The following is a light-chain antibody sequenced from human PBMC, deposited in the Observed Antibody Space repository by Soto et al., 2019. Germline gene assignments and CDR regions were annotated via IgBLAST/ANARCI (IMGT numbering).Light chain of an antibody. CDR2: DAS. CDR1: QDISNY. CDR3: QQYDNLSFT. J-gene: IGKJ3*01. Sequence: DIQMTQSPSSLSASVGDRVTITCQASQDISNYLNWYQQKPGKAPKLLIYDASNLETGVPSRLSGSGSGTDFTFTISSLQPEDIATYYCQQYDNLSFTFGPGTKVDIK. V-gene: IGKV1-33*01.